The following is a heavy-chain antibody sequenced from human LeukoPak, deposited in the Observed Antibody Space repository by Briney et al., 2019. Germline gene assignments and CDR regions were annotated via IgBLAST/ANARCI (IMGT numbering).Heavy chain of an antibody. J-gene: IGHJ6*03. CDR2: IRYDGSNK. CDR3: AKVHRITIYYYYMDV. D-gene: IGHD3-3*01. CDR1: GFTFSSYG. V-gene: IGHV3-30*02. Sequence: PGGSLRLSCAASGFTFSSYGMHWVRQAPGKGLEWVAFIRYDGSNKYYADSVKGRFTISRDNSKNTLYLQMNSLRAEDTAVYYCAKVHRITIYYYYMDVWGKGTTVTVSS.